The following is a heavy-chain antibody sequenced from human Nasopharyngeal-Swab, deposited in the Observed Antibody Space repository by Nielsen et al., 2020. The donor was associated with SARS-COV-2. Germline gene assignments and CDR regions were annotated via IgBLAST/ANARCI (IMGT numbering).Heavy chain of an antibody. Sequence: GESLKISCAASGFTFSSYSMNWVRQAPGKGLEWVSSISSSSSYIYYADSAKGRFTISRDNAKNSLYLQMNSLRAEDTAVYYCARVTGYSGYGCYDYWGQGTLVTVSS. V-gene: IGHV3-21*01. J-gene: IGHJ4*02. CDR1: GFTFSSYS. CDR2: ISSSSSYI. D-gene: IGHD5-12*01. CDR3: ARVTGYSGYGCYDY.